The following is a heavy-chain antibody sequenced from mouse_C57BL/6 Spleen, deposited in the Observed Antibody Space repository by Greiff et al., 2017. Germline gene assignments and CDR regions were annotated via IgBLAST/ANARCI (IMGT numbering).Heavy chain of an antibody. Sequence: QVQLQQPGAELVMPGASVKLSCKASGYTFTSYWMHWVKQRPGQGLEWIGEIDPSDSYTNYNQKFKGKSTLTVDKSSSTAYMQLSSLTSEDSAVYYCAISDSSGYAWFAYWGQGTLVTVSA. V-gene: IGHV1-69*01. D-gene: IGHD3-2*02. CDR1: GYTFTSYW. CDR3: AISDSSGYAWFAY. CDR2: IDPSDSYT. J-gene: IGHJ3*01.